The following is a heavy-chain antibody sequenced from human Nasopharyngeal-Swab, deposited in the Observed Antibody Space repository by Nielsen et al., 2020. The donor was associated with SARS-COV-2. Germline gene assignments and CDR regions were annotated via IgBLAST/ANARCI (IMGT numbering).Heavy chain of an antibody. V-gene: IGHV3-73*01. CDR1: GFTFSGSA. Sequence: GGSLRLSCAASGFTFSGSAMHWVRQASGKGLEWVGRIRSKANSYATAYAASVKGRFTISRDDSKNTAYLQMNSLKTEDTAVYYCTTYDSRPIRGYWGQGTLVTVSS. CDR3: TTYDSRPIRGY. J-gene: IGHJ4*02. D-gene: IGHD3-22*01. CDR2: IRSKANSYAT.